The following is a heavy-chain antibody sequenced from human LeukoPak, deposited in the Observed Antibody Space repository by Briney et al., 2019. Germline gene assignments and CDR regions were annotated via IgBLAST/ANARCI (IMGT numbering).Heavy chain of an antibody. CDR1: GGSISSYY. CDR2: IYTGST. V-gene: IGHV4-59*01. Sequence: SETLSLTCTVSGGSISSYYWSWIRQPPGKGLEWIWYIYTGSTNYNPSLKSRVTISVDTSKNQFSLKLSSVTAADTAVYYCARVDSSNWYDSRGYFDYWGQGTLVTVSS. J-gene: IGHJ4*02. CDR3: ARVDSSNWYDSRGYFDY. D-gene: IGHD6-13*01.